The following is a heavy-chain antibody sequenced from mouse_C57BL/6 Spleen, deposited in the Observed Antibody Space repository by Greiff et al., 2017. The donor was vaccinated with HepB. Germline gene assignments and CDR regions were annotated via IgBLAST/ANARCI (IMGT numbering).Heavy chain of an antibody. CDR2: IDPSDSYT. V-gene: IGHV1-69*01. CDR1: GYTFTSYW. Sequence: VQLQQSGAELVMPGASVKLSCKASGYTFTSYWMHWVKQRPGQGLEWIGEIDPSDSYTNYNQKFKGKSTLTVDKSSSTAYMQLSSLTSEDSAVYYCARITTVVAEGFDYWGQGTTLTVSS. CDR3: ARITTVVAEGFDY. D-gene: IGHD1-1*01. J-gene: IGHJ2*01.